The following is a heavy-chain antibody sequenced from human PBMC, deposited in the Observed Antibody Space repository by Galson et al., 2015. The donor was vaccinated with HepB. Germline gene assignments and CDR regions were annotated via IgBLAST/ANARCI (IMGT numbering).Heavy chain of an antibody. J-gene: IGHJ4*02. Sequence: CAISGDSVSGSGIAWNWIRLSPSRGLEWLGRTYYKSRWFTDYAESVKSRISISPDTSKNQFFLQLYSVTPEDTAVYYCARDSIFGWLSFGYWGQGTLVTVSS. CDR2: TYYKSRWFT. D-gene: IGHD3-3*01. V-gene: IGHV6-1*01. CDR3: ARDSIFGWLSFGY. CDR1: GDSVSGSGIA.